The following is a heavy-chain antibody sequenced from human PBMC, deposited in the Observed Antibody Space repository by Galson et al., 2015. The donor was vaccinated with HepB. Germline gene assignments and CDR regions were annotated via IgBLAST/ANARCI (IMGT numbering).Heavy chain of an antibody. V-gene: IGHV3-21*01. CDR3: ARGPAANGKLDY. Sequence: SLRLSCAASGFTFSSYNMNWVRQAPGKGLEWVSSISRSGHCIYYADSVEGRFSISRDNGDNSMYLQMNSLRADDTAVYYCARGPAANGKLDYWGQGTLVAVSS. J-gene: IGHJ4*02. D-gene: IGHD6-25*01. CDR1: GFTFSSYN. CDR2: ISRSGHCI.